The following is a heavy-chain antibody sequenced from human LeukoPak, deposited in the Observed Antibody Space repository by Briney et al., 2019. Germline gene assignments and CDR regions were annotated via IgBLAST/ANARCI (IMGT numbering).Heavy chain of an antibody. V-gene: IGHV3-23*01. CDR2: ISGSGSDT. J-gene: IGHJ4*02. Sequence: PGGSLTLSCATSGFTFSSYAMSWVRQAPGQGLEWVSAISGSGSDTFYAGSVKGRFTISRDTSKNTLFLQMNSLRAEDTATYYGAKGNTNSCYGSADYWGQGTLVTVSS. CDR3: AKGNTNSCYGSADY. D-gene: IGHD2-2*01. CDR1: GFTFSSYA.